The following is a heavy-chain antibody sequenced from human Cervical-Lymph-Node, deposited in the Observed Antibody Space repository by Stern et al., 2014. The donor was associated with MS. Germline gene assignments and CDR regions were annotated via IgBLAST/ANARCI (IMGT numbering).Heavy chain of an antibody. CDR2: ISYDGSNK. J-gene: IGHJ4*02. D-gene: IGHD6-13*01. V-gene: IGHV3-30-3*01. Sequence: VQLVQSGGGVVQPGRSLRLSCAASGFTFSNYAMHWVRQAPGKGLEWMAVISYDGSNKYYADSVKGRFTISRDNSKNTLYLQMNSLRAEDTAVYYCARDLGRAAARGSFDYWGQGTLVAVSS. CDR3: ARDLGRAAARGSFDY. CDR1: GFTFSNYA.